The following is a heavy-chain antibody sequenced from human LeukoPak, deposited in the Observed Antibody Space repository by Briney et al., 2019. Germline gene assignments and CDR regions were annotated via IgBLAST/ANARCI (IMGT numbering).Heavy chain of an antibody. J-gene: IGHJ5*02. V-gene: IGHV1-2*02. Sequence: ASVKVSCRASGYHFTGYHVHWGRQAPGQGLEWMGRISTDSGDADIAQKFQGRVTMTRDTSISTAYMELSRLTSDDSAVYYCAGLGSTVKGRIDPWGQGTSVTVSS. CDR3: AGLGSTVKGRIDP. D-gene: IGHD5/OR15-5a*01. CDR1: GYHFTGYH. CDR2: ISTDSGDA.